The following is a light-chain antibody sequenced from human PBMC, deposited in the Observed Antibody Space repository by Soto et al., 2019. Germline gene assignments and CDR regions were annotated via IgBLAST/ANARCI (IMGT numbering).Light chain of an antibody. J-gene: IGKJ4*01. CDR2: GAS. CDR1: QSVSSSY. V-gene: IGKV3-20*01. Sequence: EIVLTQSPGNLSLSPGERATLSCRASQSVSSSYLAWYQQKPGQAPRLLIYGASSRATGIPDRFSGSGSGTDFTLTISRLEPEDFAVYYCQQYGSQLTFGGVTKVEIK. CDR3: QQYGSQLT.